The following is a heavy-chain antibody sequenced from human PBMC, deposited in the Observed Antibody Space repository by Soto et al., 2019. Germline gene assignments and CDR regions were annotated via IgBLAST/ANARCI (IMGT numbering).Heavy chain of an antibody. CDR1: GGTFSSYT. V-gene: IGHV1-69*02. J-gene: IGHJ4*02. CDR3: ARSEADMTTVTPASY. Sequence: ASVKVSCKASGGTFSSYTISWVRQAPGQGLEWMGRIIPILGIANYAQKFQGRVTITADKSTSTAYMELSSLRSEDMAVYYCARSEADMTTVTPASYWGQGTLVTVSS. CDR2: IIPILGIA. D-gene: IGHD4-17*01.